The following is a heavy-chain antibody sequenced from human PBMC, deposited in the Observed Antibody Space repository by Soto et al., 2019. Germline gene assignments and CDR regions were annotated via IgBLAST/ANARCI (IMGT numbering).Heavy chain of an antibody. J-gene: IGHJ4*02. D-gene: IGHD2-15*01. CDR1: GGSISSGGYY. CDR3: ARVLGYCTGGNCYPDY. V-gene: IGHV4-31*03. CDR2: IYYSGYT. Sequence: PSETLSLTCTVSGGSISSGGYYWSWIRQHPGKGLEWIGFIYYSGYTYYNPSLKSRVSISVDTSKKQFSLELSSVTAADTAVYYCARVLGYCTGGNCYPDYWGQGTLVTVSS.